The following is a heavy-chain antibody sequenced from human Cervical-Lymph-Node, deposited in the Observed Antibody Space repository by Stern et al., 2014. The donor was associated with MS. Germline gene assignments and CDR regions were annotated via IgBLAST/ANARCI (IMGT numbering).Heavy chain of an antibody. CDR1: GSTFSTSW. CDR3: TRFLQSGWSDLFDS. V-gene: IGHV3-7*01. D-gene: IGHD6-19*01. J-gene: IGHJ5*01. CDR2: IKRDGSET. Sequence: SGSTFSTSWMSWVRQAPGKGLEWVANIKRDGSETYYLDSVKGRFTISRDNAKSSLYLEMNSLRAEDTAVYYCTRFLQSGWSDLFDSWGRGTLVTVSS.